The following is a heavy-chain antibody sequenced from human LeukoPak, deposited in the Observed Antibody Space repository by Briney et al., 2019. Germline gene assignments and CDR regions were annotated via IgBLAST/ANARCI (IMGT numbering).Heavy chain of an antibody. D-gene: IGHD6-19*01. CDR2: ISGYNAET. CDR1: GYTFTSYG. J-gene: IGHJ4*02. V-gene: IGHV1-18*01. Sequence: GASVKVSCKTSGYTFTSYGLYCVRQAPGQGLEWMEWISGYNAETNYARKFQGRVTMTTDTSTTTAYMELTSLTSDDTALYYCASDGDSAGWYRPAFRLLDYWGQGTMVTVSS. CDR3: ASDGDSAGWYRPAFRLLDY.